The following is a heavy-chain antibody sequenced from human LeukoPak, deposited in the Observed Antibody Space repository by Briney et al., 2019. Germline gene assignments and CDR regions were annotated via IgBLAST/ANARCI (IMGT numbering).Heavy chain of an antibody. D-gene: IGHD2-15*01. CDR3: ARDNCSGGSCHFDY. CDR2: IIPIFGTA. J-gene: IGHJ4*02. CDR1: GYIFTSYG. Sequence: ASVRVSCKASGYIFTSYGISWVRQAPGQGLEWMGGIIPIFGTANYAQKFQGRVTITADESTSTAYMELSSLRSEDTAVYYCARDNCSGGSCHFDYWGQGTLVTVSS. V-gene: IGHV1-69*13.